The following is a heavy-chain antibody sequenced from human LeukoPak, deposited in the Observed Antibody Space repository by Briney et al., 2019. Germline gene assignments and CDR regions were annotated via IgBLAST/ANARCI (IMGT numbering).Heavy chain of an antibody. CDR1: GGSISSYY. CDR2: IYYSGST. D-gene: IGHD3-22*01. Sequence: PSETLSLTCTVSGGSISSYYWSWIRQPPGKGLEWIGYIYYSGSTNYNPSLKSRVTISVDTSKNQFSLKLSSVTAADTAVYYCARPDSSGYYAVYWGQGTLVTVSS. J-gene: IGHJ4*02. CDR3: ARPDSSGYYAVY. V-gene: IGHV4-59*08.